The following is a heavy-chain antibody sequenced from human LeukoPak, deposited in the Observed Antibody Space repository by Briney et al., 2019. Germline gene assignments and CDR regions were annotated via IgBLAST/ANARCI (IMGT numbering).Heavy chain of an antibody. Sequence: SETLSLTCTVSGGSISSGGYSWSWIRQPPGKGLEWIGYIYHSGSTYYNPSLKSRVTISVDRSKNQFSLKLSSVTAADTAVYYCARDLNYYDSSGYQFTGAFDIWGQGTMVTVSS. CDR3: ARDLNYYDSSGYQFTGAFDI. D-gene: IGHD3-22*01. V-gene: IGHV4-30-2*01. CDR2: IYHSGST. CDR1: GGSISSGGYS. J-gene: IGHJ3*02.